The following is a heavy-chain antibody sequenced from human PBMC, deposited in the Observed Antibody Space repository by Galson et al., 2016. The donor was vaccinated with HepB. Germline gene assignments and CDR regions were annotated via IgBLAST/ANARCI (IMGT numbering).Heavy chain of an antibody. D-gene: IGHD2-15*01. CDR3: ARGGYCSYGRWLPNWFDP. CDR2: IIPILPSP. V-gene: IGHV1-69*13. J-gene: IGHJ5*02. Sequence: SVKVSCKASGSRTTHYAFSWVRQAPRQGLEWMGPIIPILPSPNYAPNFGGRVTITADETTHTVHMELSSLTADDTPVYYCARGGYCSYGRWLPNWFDPWGPGTLVAVSS. CDR1: GSRTTHYA.